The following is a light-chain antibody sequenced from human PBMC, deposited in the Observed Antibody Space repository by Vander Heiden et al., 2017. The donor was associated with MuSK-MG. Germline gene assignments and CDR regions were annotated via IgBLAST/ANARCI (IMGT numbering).Light chain of an antibody. J-gene: IGKJ5*01. Sequence: EIVLTQSPGTLSLSPGERAALSCRASQSVSGSSLAWYQQRPGQAPRLLIYGASSRATAIPDRFRGSGSGTDFTLTISRLEPEDFAVYYCQQDGTSPITFGQGTRLEIK. V-gene: IGKV3-20*01. CDR2: GAS. CDR1: QSVSGSS. CDR3: QQDGTSPIT.